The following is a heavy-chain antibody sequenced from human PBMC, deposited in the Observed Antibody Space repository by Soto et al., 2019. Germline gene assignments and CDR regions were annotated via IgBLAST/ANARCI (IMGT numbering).Heavy chain of an antibody. Sequence: PLETLSLTCTVSGGSSSSYYWSWIRQPPGKGLEWIGYIYYSGSTNYNPSLKSRVTISVDTSKNQFSLKLSSVTAADTAVYYCAREGVSSSWYNYYGMDVWGQGTTVTVSS. CDR1: GGSSSSYY. V-gene: IGHV4-59*01. D-gene: IGHD6-13*01. CDR2: IYYSGST. J-gene: IGHJ6*02. CDR3: AREGVSSSWYNYYGMDV.